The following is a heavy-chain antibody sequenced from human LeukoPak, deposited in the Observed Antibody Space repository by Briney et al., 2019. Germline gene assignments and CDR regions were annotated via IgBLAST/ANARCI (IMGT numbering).Heavy chain of an antibody. CDR2: IYYSGNT. CDR3: AREGPPRNTYYGMDV. D-gene: IGHD1-14*01. J-gene: IGHJ6*02. V-gene: IGHV4-61*01. Sequence: SETLSLTCTVSGGSVSSGTYYWSWIRQPPGKGLEWIGCIYYSGNTDYNPSLKSRVTISVDTSKNRFSLKLSAVTPSATAVYHWAREGPPRNTYYGMDVWGQGTTVTVSS. CDR1: GGSVSSGTYY.